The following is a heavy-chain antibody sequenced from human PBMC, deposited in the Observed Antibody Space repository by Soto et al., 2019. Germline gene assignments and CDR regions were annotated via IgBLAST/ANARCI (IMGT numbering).Heavy chain of an antibody. CDR1: GGTFSSYA. D-gene: IGHD6-13*01. CDR2: IIPIFGTA. CDR3: ARGKQQLWTNYYYYGMDV. V-gene: IGHV1-69*12. Sequence: QVQLVQSGAEVKKPGSSVKVSCKASGGTFSSYAISWVRQAPGQGLEWMGGIIPIFGTANYAQKFQGRVTITADESTSTAYMELSSLRPEDTAVYYCARGKQQLWTNYYYYGMDVWGQGTTVTVSS. J-gene: IGHJ6*02.